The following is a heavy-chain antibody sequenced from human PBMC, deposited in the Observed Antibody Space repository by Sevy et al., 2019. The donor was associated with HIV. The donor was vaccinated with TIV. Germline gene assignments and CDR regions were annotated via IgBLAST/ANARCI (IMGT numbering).Heavy chain of an antibody. V-gene: IGHV3-30-3*01. D-gene: IGHD1-26*01. Sequence: GGSLRLSCAASGFTFRTYALHWVRQAPGRGLEWLALISSNGDNAFYANSVRGRLTVSRDNSTNTLSLQMSSLTAEDTAVYYCARGPEWELTSFLSHWGQGTLVTVSS. CDR1: GFTFRTYA. J-gene: IGHJ4*02. CDR2: ISSNGDNA. CDR3: ARGPEWELTSFLSH.